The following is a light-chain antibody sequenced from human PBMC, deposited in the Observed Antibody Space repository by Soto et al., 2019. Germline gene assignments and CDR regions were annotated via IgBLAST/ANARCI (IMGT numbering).Light chain of an antibody. J-gene: IGLJ2*01. CDR2: EGD. CDR1: SSDVGSYNL. CDR3: CSYALGSTLV. V-gene: IGLV2-23*01. Sequence: QPALTQPASVSGYSVQSITISCTGTSSDVGSYNLVSWHQHHPGKAPKLIIYEGDKRPSGVSNRFSGSKSGNTASLTISGLQAEDEADYYCCSYALGSTLVFGGGTTLTVL.